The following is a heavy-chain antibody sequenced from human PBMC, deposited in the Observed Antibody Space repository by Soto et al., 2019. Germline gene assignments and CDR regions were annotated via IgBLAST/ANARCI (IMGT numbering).Heavy chain of an antibody. CDR3: ARHTTTDGYFDY. CDR2: IYWDDDK. CDR1: GFSPSTSGVG. Sequence: QITLKESGPPLVKPTQTLMLTCTFSGFSPSTSGVGMGWIRQPPGKALEWLALIYWDDDKRYSPSLKSRLTIIKDTSKNQVVLTITNMDLVDTATYYCARHTTTDGYFDYWGQGTLVTVSS. J-gene: IGHJ4*02. V-gene: IGHV2-5*02. D-gene: IGHD4-17*01.